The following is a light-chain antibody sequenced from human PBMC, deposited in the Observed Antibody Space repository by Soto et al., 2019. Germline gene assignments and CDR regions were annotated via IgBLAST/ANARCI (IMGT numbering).Light chain of an antibody. CDR1: QSVSTY. CDR2: GAS. Sequence: EIVLTQSQATLSLSPGERATLSCLASQSVSTYLAWYQQRPGQAPRLLIYGASTRATGIPARFSGSGSGTEFTLTISSLQSEDFAVYYCQQRSHWPRTFGQGTKVDI. J-gene: IGKJ1*01. CDR3: QQRSHWPRT. V-gene: IGKV3-11*01.